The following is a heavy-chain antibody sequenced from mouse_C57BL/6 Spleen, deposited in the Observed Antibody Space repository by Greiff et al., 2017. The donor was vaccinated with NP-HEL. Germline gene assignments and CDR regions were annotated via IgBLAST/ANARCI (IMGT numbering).Heavy chain of an antibody. D-gene: IGHD4-1*01. J-gene: IGHJ3*01. CDR2: ISYSGRT. CDR3: ARSAPGSWFAY. V-gene: IGHV3-1*01. Sequence: EVKLVESGPGMVKPSQSLSLTCTVTGYSITSGYDWHWIRHFPGNKLEWMGYISYSGRTNYNPSLKSRISITHDTSKNHFFLKLNSVTTEDTATYYCARSAPGSWFAYWGQGTLVTVSA. CDR1: GYSITSGYD.